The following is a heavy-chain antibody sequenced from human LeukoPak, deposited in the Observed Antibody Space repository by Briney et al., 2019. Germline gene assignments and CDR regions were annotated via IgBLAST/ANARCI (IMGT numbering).Heavy chain of an antibody. CDR3: ARRAGGYSHPYDY. D-gene: IGHD4-23*01. J-gene: IGHJ4*02. CDR2: ISSRSRTI. Sequence: PGGSLRLSCAASGFTFSSYAMSWVRQAPGKGLECISYISSRSRTIYYADSVKGRFTISRDNAKNSLYLQMNSLRAEDTAVYYCARRAGGYSHPYDYWGQGILVTVSS. CDR1: GFTFSSYA. V-gene: IGHV3-48*01.